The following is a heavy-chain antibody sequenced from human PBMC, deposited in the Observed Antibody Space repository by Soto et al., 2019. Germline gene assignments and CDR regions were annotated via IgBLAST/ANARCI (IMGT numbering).Heavy chain of an antibody. CDR2: INAGNGNT. D-gene: IGHD4-17*01. CDR3: ARGLQGSYGDDENAEFDY. CDR1: GYTFTSYA. Sequence: ASVKVSCKASGYTFTSYAMHWVRQAPGQRLEWMGWINAGNGNTKYSQKFQGRVTITRDTSASTAYMELSSLRSEDTAVYYCARGLQGSYGDDENAEFDYWGQGTLVTVSS. J-gene: IGHJ4*02. V-gene: IGHV1-3*01.